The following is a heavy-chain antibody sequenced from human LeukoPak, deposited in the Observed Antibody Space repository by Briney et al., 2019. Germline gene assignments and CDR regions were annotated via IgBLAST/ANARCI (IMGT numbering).Heavy chain of an antibody. CDR2: INPSGGST. CDR1: GYTFTSYY. J-gene: IGHJ3*02. D-gene: IGHD5-24*01. V-gene: IGHV1-46*01. Sequence: ASVKVSCKASGYTFTSYYMHWVRQAPGQGLEWMGIINPSGGSTSYAQKFQGRVTMTRDMSTSTVYMELSSLRSEDTAVYYCAREGISGPRDGYNLYAFDIWGQGTMVTVSS. CDR3: AREGISGPRDGYNLYAFDI.